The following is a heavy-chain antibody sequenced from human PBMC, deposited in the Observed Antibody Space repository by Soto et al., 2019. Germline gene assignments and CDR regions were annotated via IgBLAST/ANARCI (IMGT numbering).Heavy chain of an antibody. Sequence: PSETLSLTCTVSGGSISRYYWSWIRQPPGKGLEWIGYIYYSGSTNYNPSLKSRVTISVDTSKNQFSLKLSSVTAADTAVYYCASTLPGIAAAGFDYWGQGTLVTVSS. CDR3: ASTLPGIAAAGFDY. CDR2: IYYSGST. J-gene: IGHJ4*02. D-gene: IGHD6-13*01. CDR1: GGSISRYY. V-gene: IGHV4-59*08.